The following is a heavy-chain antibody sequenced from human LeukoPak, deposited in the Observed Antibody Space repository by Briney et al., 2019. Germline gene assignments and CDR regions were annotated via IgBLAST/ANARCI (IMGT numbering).Heavy chain of an antibody. CDR2: IYYSGST. Sequence: SQTLSLTCTVSGGSISSGDYYWSWIRQPPGKGLEWIGYIYYSGSTYYNPSLKSRVTISVDTSKNQFSLKLSSVTAADTAVYYCARDRHGWSGYYFDYWGQGTLVTVSS. CDR3: ARDRHGWSGYYFDY. CDR1: GGSISSGDYY. V-gene: IGHV4-30-4*01. J-gene: IGHJ4*02. D-gene: IGHD3-3*01.